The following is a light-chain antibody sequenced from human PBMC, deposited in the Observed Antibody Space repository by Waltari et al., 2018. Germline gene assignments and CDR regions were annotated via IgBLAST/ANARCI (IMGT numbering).Light chain of an antibody. V-gene: IGKV3-20*01. CDR2: GSS. Sequence: EIVLAQSLGTLSLTLGERDTVSCRASQSVSRALAWYQQKPGHAPRLLIYGSSTRATGIPDRFSGSCSGTYFSLTSSRLEPDYFAVYYCQHYLRLPVTFGQGTTVEI. CDR1: QSVSRA. J-gene: IGKJ1*01. CDR3: QHYLRLPVT.